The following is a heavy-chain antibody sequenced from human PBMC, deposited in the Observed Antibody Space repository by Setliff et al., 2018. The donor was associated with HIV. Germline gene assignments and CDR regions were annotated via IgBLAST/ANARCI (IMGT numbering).Heavy chain of an antibody. CDR2: AAFDGRNQ. D-gene: IGHD3-22*01. Sequence: LRLSCVASGFMFSDFGMHWVRQASGKGLEWLAFAAFDGRNQIHAESVEGRVTISRDNAKNTLYLQLHSLRAEDAAVYYCAKSLSSGFALDALDFRGQGTKVTVSS. V-gene: IGHV3-30*02. CDR3: AKSLSSGFALDALDF. J-gene: IGHJ3*01. CDR1: GFMFSDFG.